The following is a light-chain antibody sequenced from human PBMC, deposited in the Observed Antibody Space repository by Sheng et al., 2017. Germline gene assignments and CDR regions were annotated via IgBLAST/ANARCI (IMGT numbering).Light chain of an antibody. V-gene: IGKV3-11*01. CDR1: QSVGTY. J-gene: IGKJ4*01. Sequence: EVLLTQSPVTLSLSPGERATLSCRASQSVGTYLAWYQQKPGQPPRLLMYDVSNRATGIPARFSGSGSGTDFTLTVSSLEPEDFAVYYCQQRTIWPPLTFGGGTKLEIK. CDR3: QQRTIWPPLT. CDR2: DVS.